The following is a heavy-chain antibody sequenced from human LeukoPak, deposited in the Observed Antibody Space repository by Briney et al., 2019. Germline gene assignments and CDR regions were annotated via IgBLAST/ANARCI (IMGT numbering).Heavy chain of an antibody. J-gene: IGHJ4*02. V-gene: IGHV3-30*18. D-gene: IGHD1-26*01. CDR2: ISYDGSNK. CDR1: GFTFSSYG. CDR3: AKAGAGRVY. Sequence: GRSLRLSCAASGFTFSSYGMHWVRQAPGKGLEWVAVISYDGSNKYYADSVKGRFTISRDNSKNTPYLQMNSLRAEDTAVYYCAKAGAGRVYWGQGTLVTVSS.